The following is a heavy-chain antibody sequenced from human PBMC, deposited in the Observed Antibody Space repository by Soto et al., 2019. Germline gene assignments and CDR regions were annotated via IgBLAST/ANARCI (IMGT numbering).Heavy chain of an antibody. D-gene: IGHD3-3*01. Sequence: GASVKVSCKASGGTFSSHSISWVRQAPGQGLEWVGRIIPILDIANYAQKLQGRVTITADKSTNTAYMELSSLRSEDTAVYYCASLPAHYEFWSGSKDAFDVWGQGTMVTVSS. CDR2: IIPILDIA. J-gene: IGHJ3*01. CDR3: ASLPAHYEFWSGSKDAFDV. V-gene: IGHV1-69*02. CDR1: GGTFSSHS.